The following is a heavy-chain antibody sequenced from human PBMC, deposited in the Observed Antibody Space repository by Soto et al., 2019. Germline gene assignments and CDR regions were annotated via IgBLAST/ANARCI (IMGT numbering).Heavy chain of an antibody. CDR3: ARVKKRVAAPGTFDY. CDR2: ISSSGSYT. J-gene: IGHJ4*02. CDR1: GFIFSDYY. Sequence: GGSLRLSCAASGFIFSDYYMTWIRQAPGKGLEWVSYISSSGSYTNYADSVRDRFTVSRDNAKNSQYLQIASLRAEDTAVYYCARVKKRVAAPGTFDYWGPGTLVTVSS. D-gene: IGHD6-13*01. V-gene: IGHV3-11*05.